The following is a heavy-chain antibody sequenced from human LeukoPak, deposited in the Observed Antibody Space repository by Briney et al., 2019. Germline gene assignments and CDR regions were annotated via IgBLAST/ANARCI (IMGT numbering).Heavy chain of an antibody. CDR1: GFPFSSYG. V-gene: IGHV3-30*02. CDR2: LGYDGSNK. CDR3: AKSGSTPSYYYYMDV. Sequence: GSLSPSFAASGFPFSSYGMHWVLQAPGKGLGGLAFLGYDGSNKYYADSVKGRFTISRENSKNTLYLQMNSLRAEDTAVYYCAKSGSTPSYYYYMDVWGKGTTVTVSS. J-gene: IGHJ6*03. D-gene: IGHD5/OR15-5a*01.